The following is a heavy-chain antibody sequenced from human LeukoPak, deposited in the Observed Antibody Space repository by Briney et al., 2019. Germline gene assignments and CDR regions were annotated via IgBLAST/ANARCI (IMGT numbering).Heavy chain of an antibody. D-gene: IGHD3-22*01. J-gene: IGHJ4*02. CDR1: SGSIRNYY. CDR3: ASRAFYDSSGLDF. V-gene: IGHV4-59*08. Sequence: SETLSLTCSVSSGSIRNYYWTWIRQPPGKGLEWIGHVSNSGNTKYNPSLKSRVTISIDTSKKHFSLNLSYVSAADTAVYYCASRAFYDSSGLDFWGQGILVTVSS. CDR2: VSNSGNT.